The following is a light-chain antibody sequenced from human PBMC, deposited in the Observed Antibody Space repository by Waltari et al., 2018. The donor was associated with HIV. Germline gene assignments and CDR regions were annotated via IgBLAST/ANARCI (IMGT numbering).Light chain of an antibody. CDR1: ASPKPH. J-gene: IGLJ1*01. CDR3: LSADSSGTYV. CDR2: KNT. V-gene: IGLV3-25*03. Sequence: SSELTQPPSVSVSPGQTARITCSGDASPKPHTPWFHQKPGQAPLVVIHKNTERPSGIPGRFSASRSGTTVTLTITGVQTDDEADYYCLSADSSGTYVFGPGTTVTVL.